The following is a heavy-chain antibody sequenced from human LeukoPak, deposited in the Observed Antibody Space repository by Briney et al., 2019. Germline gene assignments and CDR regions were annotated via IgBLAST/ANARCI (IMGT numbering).Heavy chain of an antibody. V-gene: IGHV4-59*01. CDR2: VYYSGST. CDR3: ARGGVVGTMLRGINWFDP. J-gene: IGHJ5*02. Sequence: SETLSLTCTVSGFPISNYYWNWIRQSPGKGLEWVGYVYYSGSTDYNPSLANLVTISVDTSRNQFSLELASVTAADTAMYYCARGGVVGTMLRGINWFDPWGQGTLVAVSS. D-gene: IGHD3-10*01. CDR1: GFPISNYY.